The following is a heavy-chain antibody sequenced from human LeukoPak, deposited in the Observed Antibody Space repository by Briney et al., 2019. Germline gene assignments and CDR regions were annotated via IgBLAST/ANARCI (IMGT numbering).Heavy chain of an antibody. CDR3: AKNGFYDSSGYYWGAFDY. D-gene: IGHD3-22*01. Sequence: GGSLRLSCAASGFSFSNYVMSWVRQAPGKGLEWVSGISGSGDSAYYADSVKGRFTISRDNSKNTLYLQMNSLRAEDTAVYYCAKNGFYDSSGYYWGAFDYWGQGTLVTVSS. CDR1: GFSFSNYV. J-gene: IGHJ4*02. CDR2: ISGSGDSA. V-gene: IGHV3-23*01.